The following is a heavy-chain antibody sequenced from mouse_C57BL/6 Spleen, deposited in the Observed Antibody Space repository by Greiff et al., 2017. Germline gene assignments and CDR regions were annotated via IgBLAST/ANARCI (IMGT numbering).Heavy chain of an antibody. V-gene: IGHV5-6*02. Sequence: EVKLVESGGDLVKPGGSLKLSCAASGFTFSSYGMSWVRQTPDKRLEWVATLSSGGSYTYYPDSVKGRFTISRDNAKNTLYLQMSSLKSEDTAMYYCARRATTDDFYYWGQGTTLTVAS. CDR2: LSSGGSYT. J-gene: IGHJ2*01. CDR3: ARRATTDDFYY. D-gene: IGHD1-1*01. CDR1: GFTFSSYG.